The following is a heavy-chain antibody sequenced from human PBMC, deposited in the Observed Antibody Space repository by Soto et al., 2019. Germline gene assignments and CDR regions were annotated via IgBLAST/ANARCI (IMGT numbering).Heavy chain of an antibody. CDR1: GGTFSSYA. J-gene: IGHJ4*02. V-gene: IGHV1-69*06. D-gene: IGHD3-22*01. CDR2: IIPIFGTA. Sequence: SVKVSCKASGGTFSSYAISWVRQAPGQGLEWMGGIIPIFGTANYAQKFQGRVTITADKSTSTAYMELSSLRSEDTAVYYCARVQNYYDSSGYYFDYWGQGTLVTVSS. CDR3: ARVQNYYDSSGYYFDY.